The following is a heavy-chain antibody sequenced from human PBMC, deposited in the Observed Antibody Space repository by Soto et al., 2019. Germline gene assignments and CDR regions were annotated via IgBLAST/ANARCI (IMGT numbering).Heavy chain of an antibody. CDR1: GGTFNTHA. Sequence: SVKVSCKXSGGTFNTHAFNWVRQVPGQGLEWVGGIFPIFGTTNHAQKFQGRVAITADESTSTVYMELSSLTSEDTAVYYCARDLEFRDGNISHLDYWGQGTLVTVSS. J-gene: IGHJ4*02. D-gene: IGHD3-10*01. CDR2: IFPIFGTT. CDR3: ARDLEFRDGNISHLDY. V-gene: IGHV1-69*13.